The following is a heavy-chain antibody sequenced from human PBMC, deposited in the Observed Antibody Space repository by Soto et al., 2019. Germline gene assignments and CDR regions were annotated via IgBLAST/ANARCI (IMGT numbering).Heavy chain of an antibody. J-gene: IGHJ4*02. CDR3: ARVATIWGAGFAY. Sequence: SETLSLTCAVSGDSISSGGYSWSWIRQPPGEGLEWIGYIYHSGSTYYNPSLKSRVTISVDRSKNQFSLKLSSVTAADTAVYYCARVATIWGAGFAYWGQGTLVT. CDR1: GDSISSGGYS. CDR2: IYHSGST. D-gene: IGHD5-12*01. V-gene: IGHV4-30-2*01.